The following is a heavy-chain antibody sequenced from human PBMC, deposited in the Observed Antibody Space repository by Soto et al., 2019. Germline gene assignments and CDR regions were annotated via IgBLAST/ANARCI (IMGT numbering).Heavy chain of an antibody. Sequence: XECLRLSCAASGFTFTSYNMNWVRQAPGKGLEWVSSISSSSSYIYYADSVKGRFTISRDNAKNSLYLQMNSLRAEDTAVYSCANGYGSDLWGQRTLVTVSS. CDR2: ISSSSSYI. CDR1: GFTFTSYN. CDR3: ANGYGSDL. D-gene: IGHD3-10*01. J-gene: IGHJ4*02. V-gene: IGHV3-21*01.